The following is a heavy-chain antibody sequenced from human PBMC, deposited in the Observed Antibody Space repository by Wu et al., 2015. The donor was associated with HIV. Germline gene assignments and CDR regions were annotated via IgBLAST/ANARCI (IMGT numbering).Heavy chain of an antibody. Sequence: QVQLVQSGAEVKKPGASVKVSCKVSGYTLTELSMHWVRQAPGKGLEWMGGFDPEDGETIYAQKFQGRVTMTEDTSTDTAYMELSSLRSEDTAVYYCATGRFLSGSYADAFDIWAKGQWSPSLQ. CDR1: GYTLTELS. V-gene: IGHV1-24*01. CDR2: FDPEDGET. CDR3: ATGRFLSGSYADAFDI. J-gene: IGHJ3*02. D-gene: IGHD1-26*01.